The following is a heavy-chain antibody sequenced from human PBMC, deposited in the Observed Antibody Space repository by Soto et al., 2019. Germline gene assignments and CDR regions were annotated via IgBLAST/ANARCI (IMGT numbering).Heavy chain of an antibody. Sequence: QIPLVQSGAEVKKPEASVKVSCKASGYTCSNDAITWVRQAPGQGLEWMGWVSAYNGNTNYAQKFKGRVTMTTDTSTSTAYMEIRSLRYDDTAVYFCARASRYYWNYMMYWGQGTLVTVSS. D-gene: IGHD1-7*01. J-gene: IGHJ4*02. CDR3: ARASRYYWNYMMY. V-gene: IGHV1-18*01. CDR2: VSAYNGNT. CDR1: GYTCSNDA.